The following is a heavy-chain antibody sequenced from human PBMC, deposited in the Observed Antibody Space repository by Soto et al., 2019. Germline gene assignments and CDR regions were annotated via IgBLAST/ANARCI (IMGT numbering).Heavy chain of an antibody. CDR1: GFTFSSYW. CDR3: ARAAYFGVVIRYYYYYGMDV. Sequence: EVQLVASGGGLVQPGGSLRLSCAASGFTFSSYWMSWVRQAPGKGLEWVANIKQDGSEKYYVDSVKGRFTISRDNAKNSLYLQMNSLRAEDTAVYYCARAAYFGVVIRYYYYYGMDVWGQGTTVTVSS. J-gene: IGHJ6*02. CDR2: IKQDGSEK. D-gene: IGHD3-3*01. V-gene: IGHV3-7*01.